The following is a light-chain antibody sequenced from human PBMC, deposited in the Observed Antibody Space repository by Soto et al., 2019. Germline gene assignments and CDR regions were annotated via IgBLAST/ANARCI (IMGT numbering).Light chain of an antibody. CDR3: QQSYSTPPWT. Sequence: QITQSQSSLSASVGDRVTITCRASQSVSIYLNWYQQKQGKAPNLLISAASRLQNGVPSRFRGSGSGTDFTLTISGLQPEDFATYYCQQSYSTPPWTFGQGTKVDIK. CDR1: QSVSIY. V-gene: IGKV1-39*01. J-gene: IGKJ1*01. CDR2: AAS.